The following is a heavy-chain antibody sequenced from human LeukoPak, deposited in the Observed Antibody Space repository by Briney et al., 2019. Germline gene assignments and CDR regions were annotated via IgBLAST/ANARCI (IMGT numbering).Heavy chain of an antibody. Sequence: GASVKVSCKASGYTFTGYYLHWVRQAPGQGLEWMGWINPNSGDTNYAQIFQGRVTLTRDTSITTAYMELSGLRSDDTAVYYCARQLRCSGGSCYWDSWGQGTLVTVSS. V-gene: IGHV1-2*02. CDR1: GYTFTGYY. CDR3: ARQLRCSGGSCYWDS. CDR2: INPNSGDT. J-gene: IGHJ4*02. D-gene: IGHD2-15*01.